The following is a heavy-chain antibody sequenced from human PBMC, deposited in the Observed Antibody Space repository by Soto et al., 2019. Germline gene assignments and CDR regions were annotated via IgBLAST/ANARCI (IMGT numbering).Heavy chain of an antibody. D-gene: IGHD3-16*01. CDR1: GYSFTRYG. CDR3: ARMGDVPYYYYGLDV. V-gene: IGHV1-18*01. CDR2: ISGYNANK. J-gene: IGHJ6*02. Sequence: QVQLVQSGAEVKKPGASVKVSCKASGYSFTRYGISWVRQAPGQGLEWMGWISGYNANKNYPENLQVRVTMTTDTSTSTAYMEVRNLISDDTAVYYCARMGDVPYYYYGLDVWGQGTTVTVSS.